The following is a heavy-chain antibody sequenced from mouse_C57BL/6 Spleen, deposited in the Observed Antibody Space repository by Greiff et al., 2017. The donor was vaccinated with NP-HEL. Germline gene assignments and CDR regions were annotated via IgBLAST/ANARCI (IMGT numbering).Heavy chain of an antibody. CDR1: GYTFTSYW. Sequence: VQLQQPGAELVRPGTSVKLSCKASGYTFTSYWMHWVKQRPGQGLEWIGVIDPSDSYTNYNQKFKGKATLTVDTYSSTAYMQLRSLTSEDSAVYYCAGSVSNDCAMDYWGQGTTVTVSS. CDR3: AGSVSNDCAMDY. V-gene: IGHV1-59*01. CDR2: IDPSDSYT. D-gene: IGHD2-5*01. J-gene: IGHJ4*01.